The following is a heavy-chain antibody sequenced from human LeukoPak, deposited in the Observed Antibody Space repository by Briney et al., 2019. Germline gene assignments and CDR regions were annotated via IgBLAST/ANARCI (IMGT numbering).Heavy chain of an antibody. CDR3: ARDQSGGQDSINYYDSSGYSILYAFDI. CDR1: GGSIRGYY. J-gene: IGHJ3*02. D-gene: IGHD3-22*01. CDR2: IYSSGST. V-gene: IGHV4-59*01. Sequence: SETLSLTCNVSGGSIRGYYWSWIRQPPGKGLEWIGYIYSSGSTNYNPSLKSRVTMSVDTSKTQFSLKVSSVTAADTAVYYCARDQSGGQDSINYYDSSGYSILYAFDIWGQGTMVTVSS.